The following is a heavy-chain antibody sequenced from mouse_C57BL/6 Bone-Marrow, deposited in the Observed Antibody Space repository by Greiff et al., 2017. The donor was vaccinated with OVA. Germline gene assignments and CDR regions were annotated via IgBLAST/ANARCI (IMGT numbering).Heavy chain of an antibody. CDR2: INPNYGTT. V-gene: IGHV1-39*01. CDR1: GYSFTDYN. Sequence: VQLQQSGPELVKPGASVKISCKASGYSFTDYNMNWVKQSNGKSLEWIGVINPNYGTTSYNQKFTGKATLTVDQSSSTAYMQLNSLTSEDSAVDYWAGSYYYGSSYLYAMDYWGQGTSVTVSS. D-gene: IGHD1-1*01. CDR3: AGSYYYGSSYLYAMDY. J-gene: IGHJ4*01.